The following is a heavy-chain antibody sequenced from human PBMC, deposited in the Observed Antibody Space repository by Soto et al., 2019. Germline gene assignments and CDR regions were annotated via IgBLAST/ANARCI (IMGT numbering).Heavy chain of an antibody. D-gene: IGHD3-10*01. CDR1: GGTFSSYT. Sequence: QVQLVQSGAEVKKPGSSVKVSCKASGGTFSSYTISWVRQAPGQGLEWMGRIIPILGIANYAQKFQGRVTITADKSTSTAYMELSSLRSEDTAVYYCARGVRGVFNWFDPWGQGTLVTVSS. CDR2: IIPILGIA. V-gene: IGHV1-69*02. CDR3: ARGVRGVFNWFDP. J-gene: IGHJ5*02.